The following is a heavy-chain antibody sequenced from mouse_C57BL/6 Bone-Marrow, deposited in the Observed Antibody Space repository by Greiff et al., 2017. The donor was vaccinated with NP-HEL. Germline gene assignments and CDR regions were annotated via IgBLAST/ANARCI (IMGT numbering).Heavy chain of an antibody. CDR3: TPYYDYDSGWFAY. CDR2: IDPENGDT. Sequence: VQLKQSGAELVRPGASVKLSCTASGFNITDDYMHWVKQRPEQGLEWIGWIDPENGDTEYASKFQGKATITADTSSNTAYLQLSSLTSEDTAVYYCTPYYDYDSGWFAYGGQGTLVTVSA. J-gene: IGHJ3*01. D-gene: IGHD2-4*01. CDR1: GFNITDDY. V-gene: IGHV14-4*01.